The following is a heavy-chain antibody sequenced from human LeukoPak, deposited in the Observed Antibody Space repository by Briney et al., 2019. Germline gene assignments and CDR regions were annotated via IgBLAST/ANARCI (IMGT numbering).Heavy chain of an antibody. Sequence: SETLSLTCTVSGGSTSSSNFYWGWIRQPPGMGLEWIGGIHYSGNTYYNPSLKSRVTISIDTSKNQFSLKLSSVTAADTAVYYCARLGAGPTYYDFWSGYSSFYFDYWGQGTLVTVSS. CDR2: IHYSGNT. J-gene: IGHJ4*02. V-gene: IGHV4-39*01. D-gene: IGHD3-3*01. CDR3: ARLGAGPTYYDFWSGYSSFYFDY. CDR1: GGSTSSSNFY.